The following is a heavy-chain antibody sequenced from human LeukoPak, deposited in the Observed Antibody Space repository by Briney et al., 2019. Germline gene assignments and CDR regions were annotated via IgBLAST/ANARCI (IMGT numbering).Heavy chain of an antibody. J-gene: IGHJ4*02. V-gene: IGHV1-2*02. CDR3: ARDSAERGSGSYLIAH. CDR1: GYIFTDYY. Sequence: ASVKVSCKASGYIFTDYYIHWMRLAPGQGLELMGWINPKTGDTNYAQKFQGRVTMTRDTPISPVYMQLTRLKPDDTAVYYCARDSAERGSGSYLIAHWGQGTLVTVSS. CDR2: INPKTGDT. D-gene: IGHD3-10*01.